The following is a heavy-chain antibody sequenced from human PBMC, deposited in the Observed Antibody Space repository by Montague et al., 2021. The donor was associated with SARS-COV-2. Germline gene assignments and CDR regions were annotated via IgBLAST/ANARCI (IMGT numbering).Heavy chain of an antibody. J-gene: IGHJ6*02. CDR2: IDYSGST. Sequence: SETLSLTCTVSGGSISTYYWNWIRQFPGKGLEWIGYIDYSGSTNYNPSLQSRVIIPVDRSKIQFSLKLNSVTAADTAIYYCARLPYDNSYGMDVWGQGTTVTVSS. CDR1: GGSISTYY. CDR3: ARLPYDNSYGMDV. V-gene: IGHV4-59*01. D-gene: IGHD3-9*01.